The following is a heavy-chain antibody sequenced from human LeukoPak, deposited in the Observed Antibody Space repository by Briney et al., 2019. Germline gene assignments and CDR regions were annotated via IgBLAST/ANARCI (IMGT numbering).Heavy chain of an antibody. Sequence: GGSLRLSCAASGFSFSSYWMKWVRQDPGKGLEWVANIKGDGSEKYYVDSVKGRFTISRDNAKNSLYLQMNSLRAEDAAVYYCAREYYNPGLERLYYYYYYGMDVWGQGTTVTVSS. CDR3: AREYYNPGLERLYYYYYYGMDV. J-gene: IGHJ6*02. CDR1: GFSFSSYW. V-gene: IGHV3-7*01. D-gene: IGHD1-1*01. CDR2: IKGDGSEK.